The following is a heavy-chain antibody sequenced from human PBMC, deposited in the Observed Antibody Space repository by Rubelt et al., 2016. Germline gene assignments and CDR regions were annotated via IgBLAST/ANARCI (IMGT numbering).Heavy chain of an antibody. V-gene: IGHV3-74*01. CDR3: AREGWT. CDR2: ISPDGSSK. J-gene: IGHJ4*02. Sequence: EVQVVESGGGLVQPGGSLRLSCAVSGFPFSSYWMHWVRQAPGKGLVWVARISPDGSSKNCADSRFTISRDDAKNSLYLQMNSLRAEDTAVYYCAREGWTWGQGTLVTVSS. D-gene: IGHD6-19*01. CDR1: GFPFSSYW.